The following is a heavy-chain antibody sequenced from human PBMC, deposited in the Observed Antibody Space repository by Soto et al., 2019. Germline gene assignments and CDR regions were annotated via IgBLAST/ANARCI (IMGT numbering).Heavy chain of an antibody. CDR2: ISGYNGNT. V-gene: IGHV1-18*01. D-gene: IGHD3-3*01. Sequence: QVPLVQSGAEVKRPGASVKVSCKASGYTFTSYGISWVRQAPGQGLEWMGWISGYNGNTNYAQKFQGRVTMTTDTSTSTAYMELRSLRSDDTAVYYCARVTHDFWSGYSWFDPWGQGTLVTVSS. J-gene: IGHJ5*02. CDR3: ARVTHDFWSGYSWFDP. CDR1: GYTFTSYG.